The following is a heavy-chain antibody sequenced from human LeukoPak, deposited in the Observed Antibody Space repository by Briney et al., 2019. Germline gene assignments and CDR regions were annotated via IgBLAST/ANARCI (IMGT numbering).Heavy chain of an antibody. CDR3: ARRPVYGRVHLDY. CDR1: GDSISSSSYY. Sequence: PSETLSLTCTVSGDSISSSSYYWGWIRQPPGKGLEWIGSIYYSGTTYYNSSLKSRVTISIDTSKNQFSLKLSSVTAADTAVYYCARRPVYGRVHLDYWGQGTLVTVSS. V-gene: IGHV4-39*07. D-gene: IGHD5/OR15-5a*01. CDR2: IYYSGTT. J-gene: IGHJ4*02.